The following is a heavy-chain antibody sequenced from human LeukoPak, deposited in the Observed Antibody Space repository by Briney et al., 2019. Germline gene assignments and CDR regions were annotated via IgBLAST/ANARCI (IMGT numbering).Heavy chain of an antibody. D-gene: IGHD2-2*01. J-gene: IGHJ5*02. V-gene: IGHV4-38-2*01. CDR1: GYSISSGYY. CDR3: ARRGYCSSTSCYLGWFDP. CDR2: IYHSGST. Sequence: SETLSLTCAVSGYSISSGYYWGWIRQPPGKGLEWIGSIYHSGSTYYNPSLKSRVTISVDTSKNQFSLELSSVTAADTAVYYCARRGYCSSTSCYLGWFDPWGQGTLVTVSS.